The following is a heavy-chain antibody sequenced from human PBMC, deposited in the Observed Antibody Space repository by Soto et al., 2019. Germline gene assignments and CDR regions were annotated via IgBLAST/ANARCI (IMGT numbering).Heavy chain of an antibody. CDR2: IYYSGST. CDR3: ANDYGDYKSYYAMDV. CDR1: GASVTSSTYY. D-gene: IGHD4-17*01. J-gene: IGHJ6*02. Sequence: QLQLQESGPGLVKPSETLSLTCTVTGASVTSSTYYWGWIRQPPGKGLEWIGSIYYSGSTYYNPSRRSRVSITLDTSKNQVSLKLTSVTAADTAVYYCANDYGDYKSYYAMDVWGQGTTVTVSS. V-gene: IGHV4-39*01.